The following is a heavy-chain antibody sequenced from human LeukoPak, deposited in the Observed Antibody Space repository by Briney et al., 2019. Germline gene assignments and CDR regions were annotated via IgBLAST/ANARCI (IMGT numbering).Heavy chain of an antibody. J-gene: IGHJ1*01. CDR1: GYTFTSYG. CDR2: IIPIFGTA. V-gene: IGHV1-69*13. D-gene: IGHD6-19*01. Sequence: SVKVSCKASGYTFTSYGISWVRQAPGQGLEWMGGIIPIFGTANYAQKFQGRVTITADESTSTAYMELSSLRSEDTAVYYCASQRSGWTTAEYFQHWGQGTLVTVSS. CDR3: ASQRSGWTTAEYFQH.